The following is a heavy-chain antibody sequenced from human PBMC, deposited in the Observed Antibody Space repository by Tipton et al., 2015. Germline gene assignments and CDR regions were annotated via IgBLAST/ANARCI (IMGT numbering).Heavy chain of an antibody. V-gene: IGHV3-7*01. CDR1: GFTFSNYW. Sequence: VQLVQSGGGLIQPGGSLRLSCAASGFTFSNYWMSWVRQSPAKGLEWVANIKYDGSEKYYVDSVKGRFTISRDNAEKSLDLQMNSLRAEDTAVYYCSRVGEAWGQGTLVTVSS. J-gene: IGHJ4*02. D-gene: IGHD3-16*01. CDR3: SRVGEA. CDR2: IKYDGSEK.